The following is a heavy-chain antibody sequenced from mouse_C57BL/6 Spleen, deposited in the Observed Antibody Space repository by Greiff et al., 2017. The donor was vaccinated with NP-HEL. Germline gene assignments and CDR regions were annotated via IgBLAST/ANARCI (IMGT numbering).Heavy chain of an antibody. CDR1: GFTFSNYW. CDR3: TGGFDY. V-gene: IGHV6-3*01. J-gene: IGHJ2*01. CDR2: IRLKSDNYAT. Sequence: EVQGVESGGGLVQPGGSMKLSCVASGFTFSNYWMNWVRQSPEKGLEWVAQIRLKSDNYATHYAESVKRRFNISRDDSKSSVYLQMNNLRAEDTGIYYCTGGFDYWGQGTTLTVSS.